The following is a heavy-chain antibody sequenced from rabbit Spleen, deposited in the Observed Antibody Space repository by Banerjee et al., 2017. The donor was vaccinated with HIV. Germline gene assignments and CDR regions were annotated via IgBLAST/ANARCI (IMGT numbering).Heavy chain of an antibody. J-gene: IGHJ4*01. CDR2: ISMYSGST. CDR3: ARGGAYAGDGYAL. D-gene: IGHD4-2*01. V-gene: IGHV1S40*01. CDR1: GVSFSGDYV. Sequence: QSLEESGGDLVKPGASLTLTCLASGVSFSGDYVMYWVRQAPGKGLEWIACISMYSGSTYYASWAKGRFTISRTSSTTVTLQMPSLTATDTATYFCARGGAYAGDGYALWGPGTLVTVS.